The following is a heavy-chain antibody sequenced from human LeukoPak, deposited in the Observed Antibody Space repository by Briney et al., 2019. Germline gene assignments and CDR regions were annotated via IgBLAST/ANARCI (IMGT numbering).Heavy chain of an antibody. J-gene: IGHJ4*02. CDR2: IDPSDGST. V-gene: IGHV1-46*01. D-gene: IGHD3-22*01. CDR3: ARSTYYYDSSGYFPRGDFDY. CDR1: GYTFTGYY. Sequence: ASVRVSCKASGYTFTGYYMHWVRQAPGQGLEWMGIIDPSDGSTSYAQKFQGRVTMTRDTSTSTVYMELSSLRSEDTAVYYCARSTYYYDSSGYFPRGDFDYWGQGTLVTVSS.